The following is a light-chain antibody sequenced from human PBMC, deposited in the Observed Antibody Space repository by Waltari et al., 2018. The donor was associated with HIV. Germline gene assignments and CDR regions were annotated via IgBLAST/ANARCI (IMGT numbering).Light chain of an antibody. Sequence: QSVLTQPPSVSGAPGQRVTISRTGSSSTTGAGYAVHWYQQLPGTAPKLLIYGNSNRPSGVPDRFSGSKSGTSASLAITGLQAEDEADYYCQSYDSSLRRVFGGGTKLTVL. J-gene: IGLJ3*02. V-gene: IGLV1-40*01. CDR1: SSTTGAGYA. CDR3: QSYDSSLRRV. CDR2: GNS.